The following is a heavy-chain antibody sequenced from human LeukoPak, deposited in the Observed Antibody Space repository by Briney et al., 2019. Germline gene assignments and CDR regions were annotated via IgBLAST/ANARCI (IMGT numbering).Heavy chain of an antibody. CDR1: RGTFTSYA. J-gene: IGHJ6*03. CDR2: IIPSFGTA. V-gene: IGHV1-69*05. CDR3: ARAQGIAAAGRVYYYYYMDV. Sequence: SVKLSCKPSRGTFTSYAISWVRQAPGEGLEWMGGIIPSFGTANCAQKFQGRVKITTDESTSTAYMELSSLRSEDTAVYCCARAQGIAAAGRVYYYYYMDVWGKGTTVTVSS. D-gene: IGHD6-13*01.